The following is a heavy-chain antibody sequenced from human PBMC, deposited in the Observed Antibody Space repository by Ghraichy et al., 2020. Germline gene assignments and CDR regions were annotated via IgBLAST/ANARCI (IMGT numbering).Heavy chain of an antibody. D-gene: IGHD3-22*01. V-gene: IGHV4-31*03. J-gene: IGHJ2*01. CDR2: IYYSGST. CDR1: GGSISSGGYY. CDR3: ARPPYETEGYFDL. Sequence: TLSLTCTVSGGSISSGGYYWSWIRQHPGKGLEWIGYIYYSGSTYYNPPLKSRVTISVDTSKNQFSLKLSSVTAADTAVYYCARPPYETEGYFDLWGRGTLVTVSS.